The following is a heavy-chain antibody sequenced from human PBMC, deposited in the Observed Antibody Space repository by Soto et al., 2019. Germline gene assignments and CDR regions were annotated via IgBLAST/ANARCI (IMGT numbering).Heavy chain of an antibody. CDR2: IVPMFGTA. D-gene: IGHD3-16*01. CDR1: GGTFGNSA. J-gene: IGHJ5*02. V-gene: IGHV1-69*12. CDR3: ARDGDPESAFWGGALGGGSFDP. Sequence: QVQLVQSGAEVKKPGSSVNVSCKTSGGTFGNSAVAWVRQAPGQGLEWMGGIVPMFGTANYAQKFQGRLTIPADDSTSTASMERRSRVSDDPAGYYCARDGDPESAFWGGALGGGSFDPWGQGTLVTVSS.